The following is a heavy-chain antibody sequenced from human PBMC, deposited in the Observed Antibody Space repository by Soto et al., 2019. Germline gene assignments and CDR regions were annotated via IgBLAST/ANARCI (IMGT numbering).Heavy chain of an antibody. J-gene: IGHJ4*02. CDR1: GGSISSYY. D-gene: IGHD3-22*01. V-gene: IGHV4-59*01. Sequence: SETLSLTCTVSGGSISSYYWSWIRQPPGKGLEWIGYIYYSGSTNYNPSLKSRVTISVDTSKNQFSLKLSSVTAADTAVYYCARGYDSSGYYRYFDYWGQGTLVTV. CDR2: IYYSGST. CDR3: ARGYDSSGYYRYFDY.